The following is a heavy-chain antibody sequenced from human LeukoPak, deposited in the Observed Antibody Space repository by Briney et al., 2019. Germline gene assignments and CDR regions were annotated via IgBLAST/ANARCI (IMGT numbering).Heavy chain of an antibody. V-gene: IGHV3-7*01. CDR1: GFTFSSYW. CDR2: IKQDGSEK. J-gene: IGHJ6*02. D-gene: IGHD3-3*02. Sequence: PGGSLRLSCAASGFTFSSYWMSWVCQAPGRGLEWVANIKQDGSEKYYVDSVKGRFTISRDNAKNSLYLQMNSLRAEDTAVYYCARIYYYYGMDVWGQGTTVTVSS. CDR3: ARIYYYYGMDV.